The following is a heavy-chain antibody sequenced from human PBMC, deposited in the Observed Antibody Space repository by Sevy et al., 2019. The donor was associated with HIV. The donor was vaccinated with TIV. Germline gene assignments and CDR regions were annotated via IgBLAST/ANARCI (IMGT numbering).Heavy chain of an antibody. CDR1: GRSFSGYY. D-gene: IGHD2-15*01. CDR3: ARRYGGNYYYYYGMDV. CDR2: INHSGST. V-gene: IGHV4-34*01. J-gene: IGHJ6*02. Sequence: SETLSLTCAVYGRSFSGYYWSWIRQPPGKGLEWIGEINHSGSTNYNPSLKSRVTISVDTSKNQFSLKLSSVTAADTAWYYCARRYGGNYYYYYGMDVWGQGTTVTVSS.